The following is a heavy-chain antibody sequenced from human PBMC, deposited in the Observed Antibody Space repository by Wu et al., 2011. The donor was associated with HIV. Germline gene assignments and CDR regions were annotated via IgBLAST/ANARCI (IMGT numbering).Heavy chain of an antibody. Sequence: QVQLVQSGAEVKKPGSSVKVSCKASGGTFSSYLITWVRQAPGQGLEWMGWISAYNGDTNYAQKLQDRVTMTTDTSTSTAYMELRSLRSDDTAVYYCARDGSSAQLDLYYNHMDVWGKGTTVTVSS. CDR1: GGTFSSYL. CDR2: ISAYNGDT. J-gene: IGHJ6*03. D-gene: IGHD6-6*01. CDR3: ARDGSSAQLDLYYNHMDV. V-gene: IGHV1-18*01.